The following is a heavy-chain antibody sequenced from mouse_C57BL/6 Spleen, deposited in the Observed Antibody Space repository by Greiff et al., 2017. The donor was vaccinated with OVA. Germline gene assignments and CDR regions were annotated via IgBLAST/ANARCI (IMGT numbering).Heavy chain of an antibody. CDR2: ISYDGSN. J-gene: IGHJ2*01. Sequence: EVQLQESGPGLVKPSQSLSLTCSVTGYSITSGYYWNWIRQFPGNKLEWMGYISYDGSNNYNPSLKNRISITRDTSKNQFFLKLNSVTTEDTATYYCARDGNGFDYGGQGTTLTVSS. CDR1: GYSITSGYY. V-gene: IGHV3-6*01. D-gene: IGHD2-1*01. CDR3: ARDGNGFDY.